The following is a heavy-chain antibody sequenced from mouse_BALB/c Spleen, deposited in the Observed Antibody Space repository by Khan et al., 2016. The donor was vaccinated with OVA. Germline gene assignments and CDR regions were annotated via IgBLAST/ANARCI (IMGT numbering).Heavy chain of an antibody. CDR2: ISDGGKYT. CDR1: GFTFSDYY. CDR3: TRGYYGDPFAY. D-gene: IGHD2-13*01. V-gene: IGHV5-4*02. Sequence: EVELVESGGGLVKPGGSLKLSCEASGFTFSDYYMYWVRQTPEKRLEWVATISDGGKYTYYPDSVEGRFTISRDDVKSNLYLRMSSLKSEDTAMYYCTRGYYGDPFAYWGQGTLVTVSA. J-gene: IGHJ3*01.